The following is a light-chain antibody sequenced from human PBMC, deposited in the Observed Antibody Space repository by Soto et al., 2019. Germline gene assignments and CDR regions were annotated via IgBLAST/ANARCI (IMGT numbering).Light chain of an antibody. CDR2: SNT. CDR3: AAWDDSLNGWV. CDR1: TSNIGSRT. V-gene: IGLV1-44*01. J-gene: IGLJ3*02. Sequence: QSVLTQPPSSSGTPGQRVTISCSGSTSNIGSRTVNWDQQVSGTDPKVVIYSNTQRPSGVPDRFSGFKSGTSASLAISGLQSEDEAEYYCAAWDDSLNGWVFGGGTKLTVL.